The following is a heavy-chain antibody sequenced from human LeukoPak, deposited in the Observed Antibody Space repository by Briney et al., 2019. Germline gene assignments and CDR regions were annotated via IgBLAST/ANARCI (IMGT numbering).Heavy chain of an antibody. D-gene: IGHD6-19*01. V-gene: IGHV1-2*02. J-gene: IGHJ3*02. CDR3: ARDGCSSGWYGGAFDI. CDR2: INPNSGGT. CDR1: GYTFTGYY. Sequence: SVKVSCKASGYTFTGYYMHWVRQAPGQGLEWMGWINPNSGGTNYAQKFQGRVTMTRDTSISTAYMELSRLRSDDTAMYYCARDGCSSGWYGGAFDIWGQGTMVTVSS.